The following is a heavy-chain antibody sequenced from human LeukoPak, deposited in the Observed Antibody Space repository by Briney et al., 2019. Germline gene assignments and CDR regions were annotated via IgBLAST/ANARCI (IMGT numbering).Heavy chain of an antibody. J-gene: IGHJ4*02. CDR1: GFTFSHYG. CDR2: IRYDGSNK. Sequence: GGSLRLSCEASGFTFSHYGMHWVRQVPGKGLEWVAFIRYDGSNKYYTDSVKGRVTISRDNSKNTLYRQMNSLRAEDTAVYYCAKDRDAIAVAATTNYWGQGTLVTVSS. CDR3: AKDRDAIAVAATTNY. V-gene: IGHV3-30*02. D-gene: IGHD6-19*01.